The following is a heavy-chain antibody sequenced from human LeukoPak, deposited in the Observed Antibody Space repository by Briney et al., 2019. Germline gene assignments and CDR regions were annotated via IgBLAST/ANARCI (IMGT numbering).Heavy chain of an antibody. CDR1: GGTFSSYA. V-gene: IGHV1-69*04. CDR2: IIPILGIA. CDR3: ATTQVYYYGMDV. Sequence: SVKVSCKASGGTFSSYAISWVRQAPGQGLEWMGRIIPILGIANYAQKFQGRVTITADKSTSTAYMELSSLRSEDTAVCYCATTQVYYYGMDVWGQGTTVTVSS. J-gene: IGHJ6*02.